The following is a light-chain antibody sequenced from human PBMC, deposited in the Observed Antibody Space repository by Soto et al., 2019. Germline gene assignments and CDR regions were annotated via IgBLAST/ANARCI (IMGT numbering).Light chain of an antibody. CDR2: GAS. CDR3: LQHNTYPVT. J-gene: IGKJ3*01. V-gene: IGKV1-17*01. CDR1: QDIGNA. Sequence: DIQMTQSPSSLSASVGDRVTITCRASQDIGNALNWYQQKPEKAPRRLIYGASSLQSGVPSRFSGSGSGTQFTLTISSLQPEDFATYYCLQHNTYPVTFGPGTKVDIK.